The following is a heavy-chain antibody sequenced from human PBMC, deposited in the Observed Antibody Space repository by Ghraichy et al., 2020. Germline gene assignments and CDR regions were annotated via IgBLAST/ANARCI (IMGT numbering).Heavy chain of an antibody. CDR1: GFTFSSYS. CDR3: ARYDTLIGWFDP. J-gene: IGHJ5*02. CDR2: ISSTSGTM. Sequence: GGSLRHSCAVSGFTFSSYSMNWVRQAPGKGLEWVSYISSTSGTMYYANSVKGRFTISRDNAKNSLYLQMHSLRAEDTAVYYCARYDTLIGWFDPWGQGTLVTVSS. V-gene: IGHV3-48*04. D-gene: IGHD2-8*01.